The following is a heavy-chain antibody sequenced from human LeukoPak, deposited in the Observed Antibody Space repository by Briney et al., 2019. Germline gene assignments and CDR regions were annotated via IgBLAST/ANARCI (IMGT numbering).Heavy chain of an antibody. CDR2: FDPEDGET. D-gene: IGHD6-13*01. J-gene: IGHJ4*02. Sequence: GASVKVSCKVSGYTLTELSMHWVRQAPGKGLEWMGGFDPEDGETIYAQKFQGRVTMTEDTSTDTAYMELSSLRSEDTAVYYCAAQKPGIAAAPIDYWGQGTLVTVSS. CDR3: AAQKPGIAAAPIDY. CDR1: GYTLTELS. V-gene: IGHV1-24*01.